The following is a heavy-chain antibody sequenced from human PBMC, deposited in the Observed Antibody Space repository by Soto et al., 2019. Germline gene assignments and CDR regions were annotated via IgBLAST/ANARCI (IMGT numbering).Heavy chain of an antibody. Sequence: ASVKVSCKASGYTFINYGISWVRQAPGQGLEWMGWISAYNGNTNYAQKFQGRVSMTTDTSTNTAYMDLRSLRSDDTAVYYCARDLFCRLPDSSWYSDFWGQGTLVTVSS. J-gene: IGHJ4*02. CDR2: ISAYNGNT. V-gene: IGHV1-18*01. CDR3: ARDLFCRLPDSSWYSDF. CDR1: GYTFINYG. D-gene: IGHD6-13*01.